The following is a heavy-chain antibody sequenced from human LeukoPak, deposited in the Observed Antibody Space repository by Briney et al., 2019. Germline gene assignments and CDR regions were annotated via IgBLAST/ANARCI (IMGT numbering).Heavy chain of an antibody. CDR1: GFTFSTYG. CDR3: AGYYYDSTTYRDY. V-gene: IGHV3-23*01. D-gene: IGHD3-22*01. Sequence: GGSLRLSCAASGFTFSTYGMSWVRQTPGKGLEWVSSISGSGSTTFYADSLKGRFAISRDNAKNSLYLQMNSLRAEDTAVYYCAGYYYDSTTYRDYWGQGTLVTVSS. J-gene: IGHJ4*02. CDR2: ISGSGSTT.